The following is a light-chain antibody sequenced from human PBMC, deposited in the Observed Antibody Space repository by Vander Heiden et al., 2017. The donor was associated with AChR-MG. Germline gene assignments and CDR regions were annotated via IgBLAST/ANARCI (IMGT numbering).Light chain of an antibody. J-gene: IGKJ5*01. V-gene: IGKV3-11*01. CDR2: DTS. Sequence: DIVFTHSPATLSFSPRALPPLSSRASQSVSNYLAWYQQKPGQAPRLLIYDTSNRATGVPARFSGSGSGTDFTLTISTLEPEDFAVYYCQQRSNWPGTFGQGTRLEIK. CDR3: QQRSNWPGT. CDR1: QSVSNY.